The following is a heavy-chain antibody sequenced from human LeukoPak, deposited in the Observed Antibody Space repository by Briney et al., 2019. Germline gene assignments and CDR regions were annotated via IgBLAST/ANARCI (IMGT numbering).Heavy chain of an antibody. CDR1: GGSISSYY. V-gene: IGHV4-4*07. J-gene: IGHJ6*03. D-gene: IGHD1-26*01. CDR3: ARVGVVGATGYYYYYMDV. CDR2: IYTSGST. Sequence: PSETLSLTCTVSGGSISSYYWSWIRQPAGKGLEWIGRIYTSGSTNYNPSLKSRVTMSVDTSKNQFSLKLSSVTAADTAVYYCARVGVVGATGYYYYYMDVWGKGTTVTISS.